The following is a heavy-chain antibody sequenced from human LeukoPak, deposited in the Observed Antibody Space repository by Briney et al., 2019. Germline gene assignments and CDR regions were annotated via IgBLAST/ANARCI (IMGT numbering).Heavy chain of an antibody. J-gene: IGHJ2*01. CDR1: GLTFSKYS. D-gene: IGHD1-26*01. Sequence: GGSLRLSCAASGLTFSKYSMTWVRQAPGKGLEWVSFIDTSSTTMYYTDSVKGRFTISRDNAKNSLYLQMNSLRAEDTAVYYCVTTWGAHYWYFDLWGRGALVTVSS. V-gene: IGHV3-48*04. CDR2: IDTSSTTM. CDR3: VTTWGAHYWYFDL.